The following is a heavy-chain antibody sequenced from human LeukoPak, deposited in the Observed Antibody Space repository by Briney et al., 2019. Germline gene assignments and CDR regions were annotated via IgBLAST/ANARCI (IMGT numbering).Heavy chain of an antibody. Sequence: PGGSLRLSCAASGFMFTHHGMHWFRQAPGKGLEGGAVIWSDGTNKFYSDSVKGRFAISRDNSNDMVYLQMNGLRVDDTAVYYCAKDIQRGFDHTNSLDSWGQGTLVIVSS. V-gene: IGHV3-33*06. CDR2: IWSDGTNK. CDR3: AKDIQRGFDHTNSLDS. J-gene: IGHJ4*02. D-gene: IGHD4-11*01. CDR1: GFMFTHHG.